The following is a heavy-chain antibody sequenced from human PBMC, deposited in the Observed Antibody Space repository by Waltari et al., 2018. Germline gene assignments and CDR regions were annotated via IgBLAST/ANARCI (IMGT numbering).Heavy chain of an antibody. CDR1: GYSFTSYW. CDR2: IDPSDPDT. Sequence: EVQLVQSGAEVKRPGESLKISCKTSGYSFTSYWISWVRQMPGKGLQWMGAIDPSDPDTRYRPSFQGMVTTSADKSIRTAFLQWSSLKASESAAYYCAYRATGLDGLDSWGQGVVVTVSS. J-gene: IGHJ4*03. D-gene: IGHD3-16*01. CDR3: AYRATGLDGLDS. V-gene: IGHV5-51*01.